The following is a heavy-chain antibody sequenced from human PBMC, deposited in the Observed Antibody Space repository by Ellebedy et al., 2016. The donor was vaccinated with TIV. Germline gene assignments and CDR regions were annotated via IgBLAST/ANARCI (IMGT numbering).Heavy chain of an antibody. V-gene: IGHV3-48*03. CDR1: GFSFSSYE. J-gene: IGHJ4*02. Sequence: GESLKISCAASGFSFSSYEMNWVRQAPGKGLEWVSYISVSGTTIWYADSVKGRFTISRDNAKSSLYLQMNSLRVEDTAVYYCARDAEVAEGYWGQGTLVTVSS. D-gene: IGHD2-15*01. CDR2: ISVSGTTI. CDR3: ARDAEVAEGY.